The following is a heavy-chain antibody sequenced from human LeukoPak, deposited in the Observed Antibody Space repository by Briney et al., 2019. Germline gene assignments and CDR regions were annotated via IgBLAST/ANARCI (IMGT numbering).Heavy chain of an antibody. CDR1: GYSISNDYY. Sequence: SETLSLTCVVSGYSISNDYYWGWIRQPPGKGLEWSGKIYHSGGSYYNPSLKSRVTILVDTSKNQFSLKLSSVTAADTAVYYCAKAGTTGIHHWFDPWGQGNLVTVSS. CDR2: IYHSGGS. J-gene: IGHJ5*02. CDR3: AKAGTTGIHHWFDP. V-gene: IGHV4-38-2*01. D-gene: IGHD1-1*01.